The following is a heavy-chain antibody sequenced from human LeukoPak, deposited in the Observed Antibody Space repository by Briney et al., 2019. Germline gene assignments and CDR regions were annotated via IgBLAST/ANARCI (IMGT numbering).Heavy chain of an antibody. V-gene: IGHV4-34*01. CDR1: GGSFSGYY. D-gene: IGHD3-10*01. Sequence: SETLSLTCAVYGGSFSGYYWSWIRQPPGKGLEWIGEINHSGSTNYNPSLKSRVTISVDTSKNQFSLKLSSVTAADTAVYYCARHGGAINYYYYYMDVWGKGTTVTISS. J-gene: IGHJ6*03. CDR2: INHSGST. CDR3: ARHGGAINYYYYYMDV.